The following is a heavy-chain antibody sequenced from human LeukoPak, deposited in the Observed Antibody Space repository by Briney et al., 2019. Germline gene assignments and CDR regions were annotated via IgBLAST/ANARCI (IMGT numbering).Heavy chain of an antibody. D-gene: IGHD2-2*02. CDR3: ARELYCSSTSCYSTDFDY. CDR2: INSDGSST. V-gene: IGHV3-74*01. Sequence: PGGSLRLSCAASGFTFSSYWMHWVRQAPGKGLVWVSRINSDGSSTSYADSVKGRFTISRDNAKNTLYLQMNSLRAEDTAVYYCARELYCSSTSCYSTDFDYWGQGALVTVSS. CDR1: GFTFSSYW. J-gene: IGHJ4*02.